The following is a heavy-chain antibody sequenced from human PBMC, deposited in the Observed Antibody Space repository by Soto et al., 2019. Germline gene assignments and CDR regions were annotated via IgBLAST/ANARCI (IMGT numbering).Heavy chain of an antibody. D-gene: IGHD1-26*01. V-gene: IGHV3-30-3*01. CDR3: ARGSDSGSSAFDP. CDR1: GFTFSSYA. Sequence: PGGSLRLSCAASGFTFSSYAMHWVRQAPGKGLEWVAVISYDGSNKYYADSVKGRFTISRDNSKNTLYLQMNSLRAEDTAVYYCARGSDSGSSAFDPWGQGTLVTVSS. J-gene: IGHJ5*02. CDR2: ISYDGSNK.